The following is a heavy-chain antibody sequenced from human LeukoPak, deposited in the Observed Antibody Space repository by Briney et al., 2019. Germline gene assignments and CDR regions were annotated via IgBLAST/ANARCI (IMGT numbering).Heavy chain of an antibody. J-gene: IGHJ6*03. CDR2: ISYTGDT. D-gene: IGHD3-10*01. CDR3: ASLATTGYYYASGSKYMDV. Sequence: SETLSLTCTVSSGSISSDYWSWIRQPPGKGLEWIGYISYTGDTNYNPSLKSRVTISIDTSKNQFSLRLNSVTAADTAVYYCASLATTGYYYASGSKYMDVWGKGTTVTISS. CDR1: SGSISSDY. V-gene: IGHV4-59*01.